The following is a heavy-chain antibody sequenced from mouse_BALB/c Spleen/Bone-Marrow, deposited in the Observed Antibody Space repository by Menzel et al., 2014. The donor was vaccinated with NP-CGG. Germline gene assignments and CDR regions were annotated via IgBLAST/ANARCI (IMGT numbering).Heavy chain of an antibody. CDR2: INPYNDGT. J-gene: IGHJ2*01. CDR3: AKGGNYRYDFDY. CDR1: GYTLTSYV. D-gene: IGHD2-14*01. V-gene: IGHV1-14*01. Sequence: EVQLQQSGPELVKPGASVKMSCKASGYTLTSYVMHWVKQKPGQGLEWIGYINPYNDGTKYNEKFKGMATLTSDRSSSTAYMELSSLTSGDSAVYYCAKGGNYRYDFDYWGQGTTLTVSS.